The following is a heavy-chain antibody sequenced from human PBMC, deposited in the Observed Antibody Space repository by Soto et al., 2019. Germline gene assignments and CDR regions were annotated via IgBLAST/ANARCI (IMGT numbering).Heavy chain of an antibody. CDR2: IKSKTDGGTT. J-gene: IGHJ6*02. CDR1: GVTFSNAW. V-gene: IGHV3-15*07. Sequence: EVQLVESGGGLVKPGGSLRLSCAASGVTFSNAWMNWVRQAPGKGLEWVGRIKSKTDGGTTDYAAPVKGRFTISRDDSKNTLYLQMNSLKTEDTAVYYCTTAHYCSGGSCYGPYGMDVWGQGTTVTVSS. CDR3: TTAHYCSGGSCYGPYGMDV. D-gene: IGHD2-15*01.